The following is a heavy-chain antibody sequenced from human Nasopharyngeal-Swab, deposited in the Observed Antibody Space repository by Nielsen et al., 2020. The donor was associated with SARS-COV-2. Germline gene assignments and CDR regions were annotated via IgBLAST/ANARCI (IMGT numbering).Heavy chain of an antibody. Sequence: WVRQAPGQSLEWMGWINGDTVNTKYPEKFQGRVTITRDRSTKTAYMELRSLRSEDTAVYYCARERPEHYFDLWGPGTLVTVSS. CDR3: ARERPEHYFDL. J-gene: IGHJ4*02. CDR2: INGDTVNT. D-gene: IGHD2-21*01. V-gene: IGHV1-3*01.